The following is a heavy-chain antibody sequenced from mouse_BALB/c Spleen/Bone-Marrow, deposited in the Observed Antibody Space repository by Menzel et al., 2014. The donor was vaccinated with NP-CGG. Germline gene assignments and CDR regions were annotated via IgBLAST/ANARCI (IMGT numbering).Heavy chain of an antibody. D-gene: IGHD2-4*01. CDR1: GFNIKDFY. J-gene: IGHJ2*01. Sequence: SGAELVRSGASVKLSCTASGFNIKDFYIYWVKQRPARGLEWIGWIDPENGDTDYDPKFQGKATMTADTSSNTAYLQLSSLASEDTAVYYCNALYYDSDFDYWGQGTTLTVSS. CDR3: NALYYDSDFDY. V-gene: IGHV14-4*02. CDR2: IDPENGDT.